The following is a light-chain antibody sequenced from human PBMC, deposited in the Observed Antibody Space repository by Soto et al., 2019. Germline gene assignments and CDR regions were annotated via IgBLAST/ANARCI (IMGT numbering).Light chain of an antibody. CDR1: QSVSSY. CDR2: DAS. V-gene: IGKV3-11*01. J-gene: IGKJ2*01. Sequence: EIVLTQAPATLSLSPGERATLSCWASQSVSSYLAWYQQKPGQAPRLLIYDASNRATGIPARFSGSGSGTDFTLTISSLEPEDFAVYYCQPRSTRTIFGQGTKLEIK. CDR3: QPRSTRTI.